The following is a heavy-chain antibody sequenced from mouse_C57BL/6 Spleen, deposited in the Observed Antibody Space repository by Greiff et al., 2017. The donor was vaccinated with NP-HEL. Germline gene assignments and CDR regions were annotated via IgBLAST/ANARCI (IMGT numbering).Heavy chain of an antibody. CDR3: ASNSHYFDY. Sequence: QVHVKQSGAELVRPGASVKLSCKASGYTFTDYYINWVKQRPGQGLEWIARIYPGSGNTYYNEKFKGKATLTAEKSSSTVYMQLSSLTSEDSAVYFCASNSHYFDYWGQGTTLTVSS. CDR2: IYPGSGNT. V-gene: IGHV1-76*01. J-gene: IGHJ2*01. D-gene: IGHD4-1*01. CDR1: GYTFTDYY.